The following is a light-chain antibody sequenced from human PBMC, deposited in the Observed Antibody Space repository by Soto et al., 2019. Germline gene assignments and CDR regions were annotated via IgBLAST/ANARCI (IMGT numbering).Light chain of an antibody. J-gene: IGKJ4*01. CDR2: DAA. CDR1: QDINRY. V-gene: IGKV1-33*01. CDR3: QQYDNLQALT. Sequence: DIHLTQSPSSLSASVGYIFTITCQANQDINRYVNWYQQQLGKAPKLLMFDAATLESGVPSRFSGSGSATDFTFTISSLKTEDIATYYCQQYDNLQALTFGGGTKVDIK.